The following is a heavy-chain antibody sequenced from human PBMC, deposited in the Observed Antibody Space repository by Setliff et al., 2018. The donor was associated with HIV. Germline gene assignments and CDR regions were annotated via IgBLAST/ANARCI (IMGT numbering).Heavy chain of an antibody. CDR3: ARVYYNLWSSYFWEHVQLDP. V-gene: IGHV4-39*07. CDR2: SYYSGST. Sequence: LSLTCTVSGGSISSSSYYWGWIRQPPGKGLEWIGSSYYSGSTDHNPSLKRRVSISLDTSKNQFSLRLNSATAADTAVYYCARVYYNLWSSYFWEHVQLDPWSQGTQVNVSS. J-gene: IGHJ5*02. CDR1: GGSISSSSYY. D-gene: IGHD3-3*01.